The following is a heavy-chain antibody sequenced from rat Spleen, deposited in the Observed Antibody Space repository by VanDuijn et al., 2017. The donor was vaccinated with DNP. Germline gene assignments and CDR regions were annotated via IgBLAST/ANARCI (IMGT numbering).Heavy chain of an antibody. V-gene: IGHV5-46*01. CDR1: GFTFSSFP. D-gene: IGHD1-5*01. CDR2: ITTRGAIS. Sequence: EVQLVESGGGLVQPGRSMKLSCAASGFTFSSFPLAWVRQTPTQGLEWVATITTRGAISYYRASGKGRFTISRDNAESTLNLQINSLRSEDTATYYCTRARYNSGYWFAYWGQGTLVTVSS. J-gene: IGHJ3*01. CDR3: TRARYNSGYWFAY.